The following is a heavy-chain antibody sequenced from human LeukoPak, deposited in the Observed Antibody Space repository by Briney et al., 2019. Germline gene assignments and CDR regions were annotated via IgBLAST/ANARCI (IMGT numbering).Heavy chain of an antibody. CDR1: GFTFDDYA. D-gene: IGHD3-3*01. CDR2: ISWNSGSI. CDR3: ARTYDFGRGPPGDAFDN. V-gene: IGHV3-9*01. Sequence: GRSLRLSCAASGFTFDDYAMHWVRQAPGKGLEWVSGISWNSGSIGYADSVKGRFTISRDDARESVFLQMDGLRVDDTAVYYCARTYDFGRGPPGDAFDNWGPGTWVIVSA. J-gene: IGHJ3*02.